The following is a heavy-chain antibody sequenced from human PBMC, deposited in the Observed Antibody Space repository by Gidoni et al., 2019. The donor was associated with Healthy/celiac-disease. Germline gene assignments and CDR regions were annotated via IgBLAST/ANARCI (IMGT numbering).Heavy chain of an antibody. V-gene: IGHV4-39*01. CDR3: TRLSSFFSLDY. Sequence: QLQLQESGPGLVKPSETLSLTCTVSGGSISSSSYYWGWIRQPPGKGLEWIGSIYYSGSTYYNPSLKSRVTISVDTSKNQFSLKLSSVTAADTAVYYCTRLSSFFSLDYWGQGTLVTVSS. CDR2: IYYSGST. J-gene: IGHJ4*02. CDR1: GGSISSSSYY. D-gene: IGHD6-13*01.